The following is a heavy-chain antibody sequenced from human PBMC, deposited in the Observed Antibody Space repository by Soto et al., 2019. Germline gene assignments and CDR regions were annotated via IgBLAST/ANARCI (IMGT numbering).Heavy chain of an antibody. V-gene: IGHV4-61*02. Sequence: SETLSLTCTVSGGSVSRDSNFWSWIRKSAGKGLEWIGRIYATGTTDYNPSLKSRVMMSVDTSKKQFSLKLRSVTAADTAVYYCVRDGTKTLRDWFDPWGQGISVTVSS. CDR3: VRDGTKTLRDWFDP. CDR1: GGSVSRDSNF. J-gene: IGHJ5*02. D-gene: IGHD1-1*01. CDR2: IYATGTT.